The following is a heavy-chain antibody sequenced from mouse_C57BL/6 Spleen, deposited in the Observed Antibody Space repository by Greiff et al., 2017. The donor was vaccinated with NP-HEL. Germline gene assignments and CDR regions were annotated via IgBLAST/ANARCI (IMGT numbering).Heavy chain of an antibody. CDR2: IYPGDGDT. V-gene: IGHV1-80*01. Sequence: VQLQQSGAELVKPGASVKISCKASGYAFSSYWMNWVKQRPGKGLEWIGQIYPGDGDTNYNGKFKGKATLTVDKSSSTAYMQLSSLTSEDSAVYICSRWGRTTNFDYWGQGTTLTVSS. J-gene: IGHJ2*01. D-gene: IGHD1-1*01. CDR1: GYAFSSYW. CDR3: SRWGRTTNFDY.